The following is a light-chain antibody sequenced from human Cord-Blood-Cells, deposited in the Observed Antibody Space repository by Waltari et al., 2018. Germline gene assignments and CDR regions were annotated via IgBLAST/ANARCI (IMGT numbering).Light chain of an antibody. CDR1: RLRNYY. CDR3: NSRDSSGNHVV. CDR2: GKN. Sequence: SSELTHDPAVSVALGQTVRITCQGDRLRNYYASWYQQKPGRAPLLVIYGKNNRPSGIPDRFSGSSSGNTASFTITGAQAEEEADYYCNSRDSSGNHVVFGGGTKLTVL. J-gene: IGLJ2*01. V-gene: IGLV3-19*01.